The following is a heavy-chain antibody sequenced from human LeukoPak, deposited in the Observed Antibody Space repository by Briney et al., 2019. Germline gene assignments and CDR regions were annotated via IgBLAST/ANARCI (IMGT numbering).Heavy chain of an antibody. CDR1: GGSISSYY. D-gene: IGHD3-3*01. Sequence: KASETLSLTCTVSGGSISSYYWSWIRQPPGKGLEWIGYIYYSGSTNYSPSLKSRVTISVDTSKNQFSLKLSSVTAADTAVYYCARWPISDYWGQGTLVTVSS. CDR3: ARWPISDY. V-gene: IGHV4-59*08. CDR2: IYYSGST. J-gene: IGHJ4*02.